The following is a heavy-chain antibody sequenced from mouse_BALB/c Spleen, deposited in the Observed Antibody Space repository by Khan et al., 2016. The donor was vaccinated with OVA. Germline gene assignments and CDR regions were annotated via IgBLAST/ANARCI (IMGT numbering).Heavy chain of an antibody. J-gene: IGHJ4*01. D-gene: IGHD2-14*01. CDR3: ARAYYRYDGYYAMDY. CDR1: GFSLSRYN. V-gene: IGHV2-6-4*01. Sequence: QVQLKQSGPGLVAPSQSLSITCTVSGFSLSRYNIHWVRQPPGKGLEWLGMIWGGGGTDYNSTLKSRLSISKDNSKSQVFLKMSSLQTEYTAMYYCARAYYRYDGYYAMDYWGQGTSVTVSS. CDR2: IWGGGGT.